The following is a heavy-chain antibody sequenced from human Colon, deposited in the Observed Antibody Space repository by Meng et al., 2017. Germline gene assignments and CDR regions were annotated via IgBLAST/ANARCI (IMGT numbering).Heavy chain of an antibody. V-gene: IGHV1-8*02. D-gene: IGHD6-19*01. J-gene: IGHJ4*02. CDR2: IDPRNGET. Sequence: QVLLVYAGDEGKQPGSSVKVSSQASGCTFRNYAISWVRKAPGQGLEWMCYIDPRNGETRYHQKFQRRVTMTSDTSITTAYMEMTDLRDDDTAVYYCARDLAGLGGFWGQGTLVTVSS. CDR3: ARDLAGLGGF. CDR1: GCTFRNYA.